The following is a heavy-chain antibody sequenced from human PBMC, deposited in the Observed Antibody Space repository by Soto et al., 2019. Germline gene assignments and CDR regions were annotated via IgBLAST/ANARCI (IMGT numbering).Heavy chain of an antibody. CDR3: AAIRSRTISSYYYYVMDV. V-gene: IGHV1-58*01. CDR1: GFNLSRSA. D-gene: IGHD3-3*01. Sequence: SVQVPCKASGFNLSRSAVHWGRQARGQSLEWIGWIVFGSGNTNYAQKFQERVTITRDMSTSTAYMELSSLISEDTAVYYCAAIRSRTISSYYYYVMDVWGQGTTVTVSS. J-gene: IGHJ6*02. CDR2: IVFGSGNT.